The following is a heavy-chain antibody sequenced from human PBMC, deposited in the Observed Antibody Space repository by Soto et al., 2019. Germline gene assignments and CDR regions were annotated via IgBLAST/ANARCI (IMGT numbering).Heavy chain of an antibody. D-gene: IGHD2-15*01. J-gene: IGHJ4*02. Sequence: GGSLRLSCAASGFTFSSYGMHWVRQAPGKGLEWVAVIWYDGSNKYYADSVKGRFTISRDNSKNTLYLQMNGLRAEDTAVYYCARDLRCSGGSCYPGGYFDYWGQGTLVTVSS. CDR1: GFTFSSYG. CDR3: ARDLRCSGGSCYPGGYFDY. V-gene: IGHV3-33*01. CDR2: IWYDGSNK.